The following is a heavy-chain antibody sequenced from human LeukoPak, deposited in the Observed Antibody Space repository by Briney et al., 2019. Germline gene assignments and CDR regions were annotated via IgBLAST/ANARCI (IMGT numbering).Heavy chain of an antibody. CDR2: ISSNGDNT. Sequence: PGGSLRLSCSVSGFTFSTYVMHWVRHAPGKGLEYVSAISSNGDNTYYADSVKSRFTISRDNSKNTLYLQMSSLRADDTAVYYCVRGSGYWGQGTLVTVSS. J-gene: IGHJ4*02. CDR1: GFTFSTYV. CDR3: VRGSGY. D-gene: IGHD3-10*01. V-gene: IGHV3-64D*06.